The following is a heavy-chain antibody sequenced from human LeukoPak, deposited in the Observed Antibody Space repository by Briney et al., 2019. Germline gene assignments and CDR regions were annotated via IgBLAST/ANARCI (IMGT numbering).Heavy chain of an antibody. CDR3: TSDTRGHFDY. CDR2: IRTKPNNYAT. J-gene: IGHJ4*02. V-gene: IGHV3-73*01. D-gene: IGHD2-2*01. CDR1: GFTFSGSV. Sequence: GGSLRLSCAASGFTFSGSVMHWVRQASGKGLEWVGRIRTKPNNYATSYAASVRGRFSISRDDSKNTAYLQMDSLKTEDTAVYYCTSDTRGHFDYWGQRSLVTVSS.